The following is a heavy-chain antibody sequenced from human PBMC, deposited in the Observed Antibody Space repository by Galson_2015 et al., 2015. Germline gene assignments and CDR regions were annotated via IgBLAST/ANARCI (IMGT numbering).Heavy chain of an antibody. CDR3: ARGFTYYYYGMDV. CDR1: GFTFSSYW. Sequence: SLRLSCAASGFTFSSYWMHWVRQAPGKGLVWVSRINSDGSSTSYADSVKGRFTISRDNAKNTLYLQMNSLRAEDTAVYYCARGFTYYYYGMDVWGQGTTVTVSS. D-gene: IGHD3-3*01. V-gene: IGHV3-74*01. CDR2: INSDGSST. J-gene: IGHJ6*02.